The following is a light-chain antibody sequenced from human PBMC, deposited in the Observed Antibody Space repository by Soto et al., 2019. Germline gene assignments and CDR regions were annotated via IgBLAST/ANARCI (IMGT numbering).Light chain of an antibody. Sequence: EIVMTQSPSTLSLSPGERAALSCRASQSINSDLAWYQQKPGQPPRLLIYAASTRATGVPARFSGSESGSEFTLTISGLQSEDFAVYYCQQCHNWPLTFGQGTRLEI. CDR3: QQCHNWPLT. CDR2: AAS. V-gene: IGKV3-15*01. J-gene: IGKJ2*01. CDR1: QSINSD.